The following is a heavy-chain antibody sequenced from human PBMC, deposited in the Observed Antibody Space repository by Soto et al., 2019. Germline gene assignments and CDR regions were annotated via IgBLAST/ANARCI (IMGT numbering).Heavy chain of an antibody. Sequence: QVQLQESGPGLVKPSQTLSLTCTVSGGSISSGGYYWSWIRQHPGKGLEWIGYIYYSGSTYYNPSLKSRVTISVDTSKNQFSLKLSSVTAADTAVYYCARGPGYDFWSGYYFSAQDPDRGAFDIWGQGTMVTVSS. J-gene: IGHJ3*02. D-gene: IGHD3-3*01. CDR2: IYYSGST. V-gene: IGHV4-31*03. CDR1: GGSISSGGYY. CDR3: ARGPGYDFWSGYYFSAQDPDRGAFDI.